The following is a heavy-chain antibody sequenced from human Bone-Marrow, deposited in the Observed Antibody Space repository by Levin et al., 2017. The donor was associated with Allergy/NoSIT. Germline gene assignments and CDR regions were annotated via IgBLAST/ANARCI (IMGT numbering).Heavy chain of an antibody. D-gene: IGHD6-19*01. CDR1: GFTFSNSA. Sequence: GESLKISCAASGFTFSNSAMSWVREAPGKGLEWVSHVSGGSAYYADSVKGRFTISRDNSKSTLYLQMNSLRAEDTALYYCARRSSAQSFYFDYWGQGTLVTVSS. CDR2: HVSGGSA. V-gene: IGHV3-23*01. CDR3: ARRSSAQSFYFDY. J-gene: IGHJ4*02.